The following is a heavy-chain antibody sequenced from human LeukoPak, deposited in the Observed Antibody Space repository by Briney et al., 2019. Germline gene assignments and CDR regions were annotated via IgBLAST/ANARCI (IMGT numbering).Heavy chain of an antibody. CDR1: GFTFSTYA. J-gene: IGHJ4*02. V-gene: IGHV3-23*01. CDR2: ISNSADST. D-gene: IGHD5-18*01. CDR3: AKSRGYSDGDPSDY. Sequence: GGSLRLSCAASGFTFSTYAMNWVRQAPGKGLGWVSSISNSADSTSYADSVKGRFTISRDNSKNTLYLQMNSLRAEDMAIYYCAKSRGYSDGDPSDYWGQGTLVTVSS.